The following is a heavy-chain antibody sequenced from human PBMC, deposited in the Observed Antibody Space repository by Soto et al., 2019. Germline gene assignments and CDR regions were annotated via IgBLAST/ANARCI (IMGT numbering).Heavy chain of an antibody. CDR2: INPSGGST. CDR3: ARLRAYYDSSCTYGMDV. D-gene: IGHD3-22*01. V-gene: IGHV1-46*01. J-gene: IGHJ6*02. CDR1: GYTFTSYY. Sequence: ASVKVSCKASGYTFTSYYMHWVRQAPGQGLEWMGIINPSGGSTGYAQKFQGRVTMTRDTSTSTVYMELSSLRSEDTAVYYCARLRAYYDSSCTYGMDVWRQGTTVTVSS.